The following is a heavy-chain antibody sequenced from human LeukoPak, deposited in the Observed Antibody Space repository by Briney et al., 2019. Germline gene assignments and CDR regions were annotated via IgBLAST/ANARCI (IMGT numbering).Heavy chain of an antibody. CDR3: ASGYEEVLLVAEAFDH. CDR2: IHYSGTT. Sequence: PSETLSLTCTVSGDSIGSSNYYWAWIRQPPGKGLGWIATIHYSGTTFYNMSVKSRVAISIDSSKNQFSLKLSSVSASDTAVYFCASGYEEVLLVAEAFDHWGQGTLVTVSS. CDR1: GDSIGSSNYY. J-gene: IGHJ5*02. D-gene: IGHD2-2*01. V-gene: IGHV4-39*01.